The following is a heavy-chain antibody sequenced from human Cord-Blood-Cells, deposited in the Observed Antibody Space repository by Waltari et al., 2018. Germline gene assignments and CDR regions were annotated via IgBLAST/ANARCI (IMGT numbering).Heavy chain of an antibody. Sequence: QVQLVESGGGVVQPGRSLRLSCAASGFTFSSYGMHWVRQAPGKGLEWVAVISYDGSNKYYADSVKCRFTISRDNSKNTLYLQMNSLRAEDTAVYYCAKGSKWLTPPDYWGQGTLVTVSS. CDR3: AKGSKWLTPPDY. J-gene: IGHJ4*02. V-gene: IGHV3-30*18. D-gene: IGHD6-19*01. CDR2: ISYDGSNK. CDR1: GFTFSSYG.